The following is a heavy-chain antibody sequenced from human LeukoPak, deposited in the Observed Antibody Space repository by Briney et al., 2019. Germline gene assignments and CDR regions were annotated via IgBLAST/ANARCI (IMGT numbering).Heavy chain of an antibody. CDR1: GFTFISYA. CDR3: AKDHRTYGSGSYTFDY. Sequence: PGGSLRLSCAASGFTFISYAMSWVRQAPGKGLEWVSAISGSGGSTYYADSVKGRFTISRDNSKNTLYLQMNSLRAEDTAVYYCAKDHRTYGSGSYTFDYWGQGTLVTVSS. CDR2: ISGSGGST. D-gene: IGHD3-10*01. J-gene: IGHJ4*02. V-gene: IGHV3-23*01.